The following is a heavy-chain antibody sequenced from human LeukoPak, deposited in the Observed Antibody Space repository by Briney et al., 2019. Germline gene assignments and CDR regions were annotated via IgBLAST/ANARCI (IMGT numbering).Heavy chain of an antibody. V-gene: IGHV3-7*01. D-gene: IGHD4-11*01. CDR3: TREDHSNYNY. CDR2: IKQDGGET. CDR1: GFTFNYSW. Sequence: GGSLRFSCAASGFTFNYSWMSWVRQAPGKGLEWVASIKQDGGETFYVDSVKGRFTISRDNAKNSLYLQMNSLRAEDTAVYYCTREDHSNYNYWGQGTLVTVSS. J-gene: IGHJ4*02.